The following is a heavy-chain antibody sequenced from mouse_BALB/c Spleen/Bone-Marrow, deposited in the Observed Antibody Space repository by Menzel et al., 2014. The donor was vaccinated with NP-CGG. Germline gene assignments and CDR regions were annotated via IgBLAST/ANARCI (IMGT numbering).Heavy chain of an antibody. J-gene: IGHJ2*01. CDR3: SRGLLGLDY. CDR1: GYTFTSFW. D-gene: IGHD1-2*01. Sequence: QVQLQQSGAELVRPGASVKLSCKASGYTFTSFWMNWVKQRPDQGLEWIGRIDPYDSITHYSRIFKDKAILTVDKSSSTAYMQLSSLTSEDSAVYYCSRGLLGLDYSGQGTTLTVSS. CDR2: IDPYDSIT. V-gene: IGHV1-52*01.